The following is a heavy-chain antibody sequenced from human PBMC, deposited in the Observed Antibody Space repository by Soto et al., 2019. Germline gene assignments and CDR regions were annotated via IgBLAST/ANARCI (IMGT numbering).Heavy chain of an antibody. D-gene: IGHD3-3*01. CDR3: AGHGITIFGVVTPLYV. Sequence: QLQLQESGPGLVKPSETLSLTCTVYGGSISSSSYYWGWIRQPPGKVMEWIGSIYYSGSTYYNPSLKSSVMISVVKSKNQCSLKLSSVTAADTAVYYCAGHGITIFGVVTPLYVWGQGTTVTVSS. CDR1: GGSISSSSYY. V-gene: IGHV4-39*01. J-gene: IGHJ6*02. CDR2: IYYSGST.